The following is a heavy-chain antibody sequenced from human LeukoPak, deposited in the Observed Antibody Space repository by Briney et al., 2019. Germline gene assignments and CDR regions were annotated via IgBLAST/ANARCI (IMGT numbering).Heavy chain of an antibody. CDR1: GGFLNNYH. Sequence: PSETLSLTCSVSGGFLNNYHWLWIRQPPGKGLEYIGYIHYNGNTNYNPSLRSRVTISLDRSKNQFSLNLSSVTAADTAVYYCARLGVQAPNGIWLPDYWGQGTLVTVSS. CDR3: ARLGVQAPNGIWLPDY. CDR2: IHYNGNT. D-gene: IGHD5-12*01. J-gene: IGHJ4*02. V-gene: IGHV4-59*08.